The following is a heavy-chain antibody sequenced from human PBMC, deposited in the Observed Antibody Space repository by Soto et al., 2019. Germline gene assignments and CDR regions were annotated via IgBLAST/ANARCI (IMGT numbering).Heavy chain of an antibody. CDR1: GFSLSTSGVG. J-gene: IGHJ3*02. D-gene: IGHD3-16*01. CDR3: AHRSETLDAFDI. CDR2: IYWDDDK. Sequence: QITLKESGPTLVKPTQTLTLTCTFSGFSLSTSGVGVGWIRQPPGKALEWLAIIYWDDDKRYSPSLKSMLTITKDTSKIQVVLTMTNMDPADTATYSCAHRSETLDAFDIWGQGTMVTVSS. V-gene: IGHV2-5*02.